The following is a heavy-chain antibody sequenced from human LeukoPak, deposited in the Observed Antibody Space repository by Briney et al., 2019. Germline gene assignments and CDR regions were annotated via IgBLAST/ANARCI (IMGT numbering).Heavy chain of an antibody. V-gene: IGHV4-31*03. Sequence: SETLSLTCTVSGGSISSGGYYWSWIRQHPGKGLEWIGYIYYSGSTYYNPSLKSRVTISVDTSKNQFYLKLSSVTAADTAVYYCARAPGLDIPYFDYWGQGTLVTVSS. CDR2: IYYSGST. CDR3: ARAPGLDIPYFDY. CDR1: GGSISSGGYY. D-gene: IGHD2-2*02. J-gene: IGHJ4*02.